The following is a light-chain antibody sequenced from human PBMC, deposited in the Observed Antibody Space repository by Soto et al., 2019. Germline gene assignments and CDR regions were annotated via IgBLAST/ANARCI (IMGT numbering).Light chain of an antibody. CDR3: HHYGSSPLT. J-gene: IGKJ5*01. CDR2: GTS. V-gene: IGKV3-20*01. Sequence: ENVLTQSPGTLSLSPGERATLSCRASQSISSSSLAWYQQKFGQAPRLLMYGTSSRATGIPDRFSGSGSGTDFTLTISRLEPEDFAVYYCHHYGSSPLTFGQGTRLEIK. CDR1: QSISSSS.